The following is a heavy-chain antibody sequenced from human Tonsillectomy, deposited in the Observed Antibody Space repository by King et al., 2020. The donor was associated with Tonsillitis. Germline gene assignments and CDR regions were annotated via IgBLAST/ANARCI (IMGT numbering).Heavy chain of an antibody. Sequence: VQLVESGGGLVQPGGSLRLSCAASGFTFSSYAMGWVRQAPGKGLEWVSPISGSSYSTYYPDPVKGRFTISRDNSNHTLYLQMHSLRPEDTALYYCAKLPHNSGWSSPFDYWGQGTLVTVSS. J-gene: IGHJ4*02. CDR1: GFTFSSYA. V-gene: IGHV3-23*04. CDR3: AKLPHNSGWSSPFDY. D-gene: IGHD6-19*01. CDR2: ISGSSYST.